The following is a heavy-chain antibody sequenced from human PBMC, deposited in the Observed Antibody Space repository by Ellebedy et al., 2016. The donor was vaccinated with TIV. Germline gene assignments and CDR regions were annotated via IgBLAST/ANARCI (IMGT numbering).Heavy chain of an antibody. J-gene: IGHJ4*02. Sequence: AASVKVSCKASGYSFTAYYVHWVRQAPAHGLEWMGWINPNTGGTYYAQKFQGRVTMNTDTSISTAFIELGRLRSDDTAVYYCSRGDSVPTNLPSDFWGQGTLVTVSS. CDR2: INPNTGGT. CDR1: GYSFTAYY. V-gene: IGHV1-2*02. CDR3: SRGDSVPTNLPSDF. D-gene: IGHD2-2*01.